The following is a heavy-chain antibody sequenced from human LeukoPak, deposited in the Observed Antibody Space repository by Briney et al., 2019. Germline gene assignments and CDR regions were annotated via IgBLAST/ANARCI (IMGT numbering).Heavy chain of an antibody. V-gene: IGHV3-23*01. CDR2: ISGSGGST. CDR1: GFTFSSYA. Sequence: GGSLRLPCAASGFTFSSYAMSWVRQAPGKGLEWVSAISGSGGSTYYADSVKGRFTISRDNSKNTLYQQMNSLRAEDTAVYYCAKATPQWELLCVFDYWGQGTLVTVSS. J-gene: IGHJ4*02. CDR3: AKATPQWELLCVFDY. D-gene: IGHD1-26*01.